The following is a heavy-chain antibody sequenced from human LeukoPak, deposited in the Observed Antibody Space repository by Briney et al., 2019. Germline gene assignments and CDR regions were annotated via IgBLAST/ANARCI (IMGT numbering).Heavy chain of an antibody. CDR2: IDKKDNLYAT. D-gene: IGHD2-15*01. Sequence: GGSLRLSCAASGFSFSGSSVHWVRQSSGRGLEWVGLIDKKDNLYATAYAESVRGRFTISRDDSKDTAFLHMDSLKTEDTALYYCTRDRGTYNWFDPWGQGTLVTVSS. J-gene: IGHJ5*02. V-gene: IGHV3-73*01. CDR3: TRDRGTYNWFDP. CDR1: GFSFSGSS.